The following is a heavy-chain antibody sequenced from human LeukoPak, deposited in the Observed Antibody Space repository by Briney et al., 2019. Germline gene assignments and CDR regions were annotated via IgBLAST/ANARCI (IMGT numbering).Heavy chain of an antibody. V-gene: IGHV3-7*04. CDR2: IKQDRSEK. J-gene: IGHJ3*02. CDR1: GFTFSSYW. D-gene: IGHD3-22*01. Sequence: GGSLRLSCAASGFTFSSYWMSWVRQAPGKGLEWVANIKQDRSEKYYVDSVKGRFTISRDNAKNSLYLQMNSLRAEDTAVYYCAREAVTMIVVVIDAFDIWGQGTMVTVSS. CDR3: AREAVTMIVVVIDAFDI.